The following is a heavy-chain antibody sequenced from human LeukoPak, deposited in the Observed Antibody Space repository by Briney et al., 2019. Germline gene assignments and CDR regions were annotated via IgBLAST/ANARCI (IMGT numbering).Heavy chain of an antibody. CDR1: GFTFSSYA. J-gene: IGHJ4*02. CDR3: ARDLLLYFDC. D-gene: IGHD2-15*01. CDR2: ISYDGSNK. V-gene: IGHV3-30-3*01. Sequence: GGSLRLSCAASGFTFSSYAMHWVRQAPGKGLEWVAVISYDGSNKYYADSVEGRFTISRDNSKNTLYLQMNSLRAEDTAVYYCARDLLLYFDCWGQGTLVTVSS.